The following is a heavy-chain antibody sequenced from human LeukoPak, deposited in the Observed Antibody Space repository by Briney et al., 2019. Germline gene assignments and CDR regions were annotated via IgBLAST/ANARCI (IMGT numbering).Heavy chain of an antibody. CDR2: IYYSGST. D-gene: IGHD3-10*01. CDR3: AGFLSPGSYFNP. J-gene: IGHJ5*02. CDR1: GSPISSQY. Sequence: ETLSPTCTVPGSPISSQYWTWIPPPPGKGPEWIGYIYYSGSTNYNPSLKSRVTISVDTSKNQFSLKLSSGTAADTAVYYCAGFLSPGSYFNPWGQGTLVSVSS. V-gene: IGHV4-59*11.